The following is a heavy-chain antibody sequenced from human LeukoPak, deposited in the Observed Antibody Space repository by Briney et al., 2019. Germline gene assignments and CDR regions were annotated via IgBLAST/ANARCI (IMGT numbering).Heavy chain of an antibody. CDR1: GFTSSNYW. CDR3: ARGISGATTFDS. V-gene: IGHV3-74*01. Sequence: PGGSLRLSCAASGFTSSNYWMHWVRQGPGKGLVWVSRIKSDGSSTLYADSVKGRFTISRDNAKNTLYLQMNSLRAEDTAVYYCARGISGATTFDSWGQGTLVTVSS. CDR2: IKSDGSST. J-gene: IGHJ4*02. D-gene: IGHD1-26*01.